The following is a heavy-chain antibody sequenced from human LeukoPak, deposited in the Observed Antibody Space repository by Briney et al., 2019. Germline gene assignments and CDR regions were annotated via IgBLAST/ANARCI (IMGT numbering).Heavy chain of an antibody. J-gene: IGHJ5*02. V-gene: IGHV3-23*01. CDR2: IRTSGDNT. CDR1: GFTFSNYA. CDR3: AKCVTGWPNWFDP. D-gene: IGHD6-19*01. Sequence: PGGSLRLSCAASGFTFSNYAMSWVRQAPGKGLEWVSTIRTSGDNTYYADSVKGRFTISGDNSKNTLYLQMISLRAEDTALYYCAKCVTGWPNWFDPWGQGTLVTVSS.